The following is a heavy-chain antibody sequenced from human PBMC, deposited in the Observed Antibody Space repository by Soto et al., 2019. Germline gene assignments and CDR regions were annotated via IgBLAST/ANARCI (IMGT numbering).Heavy chain of an antibody. CDR2: ISAYNGNT. CDR1: GYTFTSYG. CDR3: AREQRFLEWLSNWFDP. V-gene: IGHV1-18*01. D-gene: IGHD3-3*01. Sequence: EASVKVSCKASGYTFTSYGISWVRQAPGQGLEWMGWISAYNGNTNYAQKLQGRVTMTTDTSTSTAYMELRSLRSDDTAVYYCAREQRFLEWLSNWFDPWGQGTLVTVS. J-gene: IGHJ5*02.